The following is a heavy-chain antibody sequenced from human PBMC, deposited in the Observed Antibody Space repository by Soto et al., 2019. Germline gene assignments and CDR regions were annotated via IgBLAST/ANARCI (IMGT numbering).Heavy chain of an antibody. D-gene: IGHD6-13*01. CDR3: ARDGLSRSWYGGVDY. CDR1: GFTFSSYS. Sequence: EVQLVESGGGLVKPGGSLRLSCAASGFTFSSYSMNWVRQAPGKGLEWFSSISSSSSYIYYADSVKGRFTISRDNAKNSLYLQMNSLRAEDTAVYYCARDGLSRSWYGGVDYLGQGTLVTVSS. CDR2: ISSSSSYI. V-gene: IGHV3-21*01. J-gene: IGHJ4*02.